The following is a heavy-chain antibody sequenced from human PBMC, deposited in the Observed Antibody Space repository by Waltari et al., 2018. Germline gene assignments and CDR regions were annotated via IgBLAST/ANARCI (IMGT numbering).Heavy chain of an antibody. CDR1: GFAFSSPW. CDR3: AIGGVETSWYWRY. J-gene: IGHJ4*02. D-gene: IGHD6-13*01. V-gene: IGHV3-7*01. Sequence: EVQVVESGGGVVQPGGSVRLSWAASGFAFSSPWMTWVRQAPGKGLEWVANIKTDGSETYYVDSVKGRFTISRDNTKNSLYLQMSSLRAEDTAVYYCAIGGVETSWYWRYWGQGTLVTVSS. CDR2: IKTDGSET.